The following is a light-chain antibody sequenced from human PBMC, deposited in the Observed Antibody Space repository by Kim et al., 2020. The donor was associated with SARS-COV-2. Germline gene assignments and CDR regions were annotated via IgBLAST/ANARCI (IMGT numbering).Light chain of an antibody. J-gene: IGLJ2*01. V-gene: IGLV2-11*01. Sequence: PGQSVTISCAGTTSDVGGYNFVSWYQHHPGKAPKLMIHDVSQRPSGVPDRFSGSKSGNTASLTVSGLQAEDEADYYCCSYTGSSVLFGGGTQLTVL. CDR2: DVS. CDR1: TSDVGGYNF. CDR3: CSYTGSSVL.